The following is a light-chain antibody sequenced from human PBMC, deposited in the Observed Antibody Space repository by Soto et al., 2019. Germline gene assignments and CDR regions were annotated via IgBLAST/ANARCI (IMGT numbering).Light chain of an antibody. V-gene: IGKV4-1*01. J-gene: IGKJ4*01. Sequence: DIVMTQSPDSLAVSLGERATINCKSSQSVLYSSNNKNYLAWYQQKPGQPPKLLIYWAPTRESGVPDRFSGSGSGTDFTLTISSLQAEDVAVYYCQQYYSTPTFGGGTKVEIK. CDR2: WAP. CDR3: QQYYSTPT. CDR1: QSVLYSSNNKNY.